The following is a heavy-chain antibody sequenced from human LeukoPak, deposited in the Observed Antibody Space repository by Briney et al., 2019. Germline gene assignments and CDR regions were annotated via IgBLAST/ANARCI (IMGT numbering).Heavy chain of an antibody. Sequence: GGSLRLSCAASGFTFSSYEMNWVRQAPGKGLEWVSYISSSGSTIYYADSQKGRFTISRDIAKNSPYLQMNSLRAEDTAVYYCAELGITMIGGVWGKGTTVTISS. CDR3: AELGITMIGGV. J-gene: IGHJ6*04. V-gene: IGHV3-48*03. CDR2: ISSSGSTI. CDR1: GFTFSSYE. D-gene: IGHD3-10*02.